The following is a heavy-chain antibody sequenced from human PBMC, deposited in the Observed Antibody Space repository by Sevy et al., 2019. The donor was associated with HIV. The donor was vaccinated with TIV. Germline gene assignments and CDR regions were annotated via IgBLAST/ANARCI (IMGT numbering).Heavy chain of an antibody. V-gene: IGHV3-15*01. J-gene: IGHJ6*02. CDR1: GFTFSNAW. D-gene: IGHD6-6*01. CDR3: TTAGVIAARPERIKRRYYYGMDV. Sequence: GGSLRLSCAASGFTFSNAWMSWVRQAPGKGLEWVGRIKSKTDGGTTDYAAPVKGRFTISRDDSKNTLYLQMNSLKTEDTAVYYCTTAGVIAARPERIKRRYYYGMDVWGQGTTVTVSS. CDR2: IKSKTDGGTT.